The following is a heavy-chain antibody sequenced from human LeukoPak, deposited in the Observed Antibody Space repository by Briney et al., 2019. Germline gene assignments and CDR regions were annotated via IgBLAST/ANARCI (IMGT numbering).Heavy chain of an antibody. D-gene: IGHD6-6*01. CDR1: GFTFSSYG. CDR3: AKGVAIAARRGPPQH. Sequence: PGRSLRLSCAASGFTFSSYGMHWVRQAPGKGLEWVAVISYDGSNKYYADSVKGRFTISRDSSKNTLYLQMNSLRAEDTAVYYCAKGVAIAARRGPPQHWGQGTLVTVSS. V-gene: IGHV3-30*18. J-gene: IGHJ1*01. CDR2: ISYDGSNK.